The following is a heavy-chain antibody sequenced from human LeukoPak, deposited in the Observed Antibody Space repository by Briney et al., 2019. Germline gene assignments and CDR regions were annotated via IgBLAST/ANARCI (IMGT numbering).Heavy chain of an antibody. CDR2: ISGSSSYI. CDR1: GFTFSSYS. V-gene: IGHV3-21*01. J-gene: IGHJ4*02. CDR3: ARDRVTMVRGVIIPNDY. D-gene: IGHD3-10*01. Sequence: GGSLRLSCAASGFTFSSYSMNWVRQAPGKGLEWVSSISGSSSYIYYADSVKGRFTISRDNAKNSLYLQMNSLRAEDTAVYYCARDRVTMVRGVIIPNDYWGQGTLVTVSS.